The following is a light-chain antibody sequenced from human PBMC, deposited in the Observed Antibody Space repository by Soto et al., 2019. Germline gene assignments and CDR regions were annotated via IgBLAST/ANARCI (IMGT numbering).Light chain of an antibody. J-gene: IGKJ4*01. CDR1: QSVNRW. CDR3: QHYVAYPLT. CDR2: QAS. Sequence: DIQMTQSPSTLSASEGDRVTITCRASQSVNRWLAWYQQKPGKAPKALIYQASRLESGVPPRFSGSGSGTEFTLTINSLHPDDFATYYCQHYVAYPLTFGGGTKVEI. V-gene: IGKV1-5*03.